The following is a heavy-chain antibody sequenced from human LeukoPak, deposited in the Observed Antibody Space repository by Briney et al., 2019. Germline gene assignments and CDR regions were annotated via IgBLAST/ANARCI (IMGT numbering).Heavy chain of an antibody. J-gene: IGHJ5*02. CDR3: ATNAVAGTGGWFDP. D-gene: IGHD6-19*01. CDR2: IYHSGST. V-gene: IGHV4-30-2*01. CDR1: GGSITDGGYS. Sequence: SETLSLTCAVSGGSITDGGYSWGWIRQPPGKGLEWIGYIYHSGSTHYTPSLKSRVTISVDTSKNQFSLKLSSVTAADTAVYYCATNAVAGTGGWFDPWGQGTLVTVSS.